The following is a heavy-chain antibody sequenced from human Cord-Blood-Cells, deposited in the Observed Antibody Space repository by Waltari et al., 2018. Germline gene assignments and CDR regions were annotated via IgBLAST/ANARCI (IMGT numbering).Heavy chain of an antibody. V-gene: IGHV4-34*01. CDR2: INHSGST. CDR3: AREQAMGDAFDI. CDR1: GGPFSGYY. Sequence: QVQLQQWGAGLLKPAETLSLTCAVYGGPFSGYYWSWIRQPPGKGLEWIGEINHSGSTNYNPSLKSRVTISVDTSKNQFSLKLSSVTAADTAVYYCAREQAMGDAFDIWGQGTMVTVSS. D-gene: IGHD5-18*01. J-gene: IGHJ3*02.